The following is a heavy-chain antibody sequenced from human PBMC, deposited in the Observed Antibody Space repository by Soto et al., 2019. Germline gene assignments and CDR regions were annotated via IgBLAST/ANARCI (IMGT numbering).Heavy chain of an antibody. D-gene: IGHD3-16*01. Sequence: QVQLQESGPGLVKPSGTLSLSCAVSGGSISSSHWWTWVRQPPGKGLEWIGEIYHSGSTNYNPSLTSRVTISVDTSRTQFSLNLSSVPAADTAVYYGASSGGGEDYWGQGILVTVSS. V-gene: IGHV4-4*02. CDR2: IYHSGST. CDR3: ASSGGGEDY. CDR1: GGSISSSHW. J-gene: IGHJ4*02.